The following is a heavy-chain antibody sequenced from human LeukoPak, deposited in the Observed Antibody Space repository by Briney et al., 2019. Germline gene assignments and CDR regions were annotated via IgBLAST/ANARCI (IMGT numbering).Heavy chain of an antibody. CDR2: IYTSGST. J-gene: IGHJ5*02. CDR1: GGSISSYY. CDR3: ARHGSGSSRYWWFDP. V-gene: IGHV4-4*07. Sequence: SETLSLTCTVSGGSISSYYWSWIRQPAGKGLEWIGRIYTSGSTNYNPSLKSRVTMSVDTSKNQFSLKLSSVTAADTAVYYCARHGSGSSRYWWFDPWGQGTLVTVSS. D-gene: IGHD3-10*01.